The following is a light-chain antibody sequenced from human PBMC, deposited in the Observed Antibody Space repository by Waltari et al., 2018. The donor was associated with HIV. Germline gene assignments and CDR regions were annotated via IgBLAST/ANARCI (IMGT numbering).Light chain of an antibody. CDR2: KDN. CDR3: AVWDESLDGWL. V-gene: IGLV1-47*01. Sequence: QSELTQSPSASGTPGQRITISCSGSSSTIERNYVYWYKQFPGTTPKVLIYKDNERPSGGPDRISGSKAGTSASLLISGLRSDDEADYYCAVWDESLDGWLFGGGTKLTVL. CDR1: SSTIERNY. J-gene: IGLJ3*02.